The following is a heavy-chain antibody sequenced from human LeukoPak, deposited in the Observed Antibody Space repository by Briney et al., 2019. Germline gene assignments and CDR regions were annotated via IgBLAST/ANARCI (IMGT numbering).Heavy chain of an antibody. CDR3: ARGPYMDV. V-gene: IGHV4-59*01. J-gene: IGHJ6*03. Sequence: SETLSLTCTVSGGSISSYYWSWIRQPPGKGLEWTGYIYYSGSTNYNPSLKSRVTISVDTSKNQFSLKLSSVTAADTAVYYCARGPYMDVWGKGTTVTISS. CDR1: GGSISSYY. CDR2: IYYSGST.